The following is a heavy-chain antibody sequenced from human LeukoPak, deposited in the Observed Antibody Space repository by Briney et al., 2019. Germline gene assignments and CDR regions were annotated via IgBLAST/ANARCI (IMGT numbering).Heavy chain of an antibody. Sequence: PSETLSLTCTVSGGSVSSGGYSWSWIRQPAGKGLEWIGRVYTSGSTNYNPSLKSRVTMSVDTSKNQFSLKLSSVTAADTAVYYCAREGENCSGDSCSGEYYFDYWGQGTLVTVSS. CDR3: AREGENCSGDSCSGEYYFDY. CDR2: VYTSGST. V-gene: IGHV4-61*02. CDR1: GGSVSSGGYS. J-gene: IGHJ4*02. D-gene: IGHD2-15*01.